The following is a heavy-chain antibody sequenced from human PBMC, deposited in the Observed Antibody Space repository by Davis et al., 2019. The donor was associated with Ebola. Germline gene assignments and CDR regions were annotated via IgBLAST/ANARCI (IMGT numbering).Heavy chain of an antibody. Sequence: HSQTPSLTCAISGDSVSGNNGAWNWIRQSPSRGLEWLGRTYYYRSKWYIDYAESVRGRILINPDTSKNQLSLQVNSVTPEDTAVYYCARGWLRSKFDYWGRGTLVTVSS. J-gene: IGHJ4*02. CDR1: GDSVSGNNGA. CDR2: TYYYRSKWYI. D-gene: IGHD5-12*01. V-gene: IGHV6-1*01. CDR3: ARGWLRSKFDY.